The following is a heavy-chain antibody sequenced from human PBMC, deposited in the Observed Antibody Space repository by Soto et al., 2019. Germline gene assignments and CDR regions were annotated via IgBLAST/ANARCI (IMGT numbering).Heavy chain of an antibody. Sequence: PGESLKISCKGSGYSFTSYWIGWVRQMPGKGLEWMGIIYPGDSDTRYSPSFQGQVTISADKSISTAYLQWSSLKASDTAMYYCASSRYNWNYEFWFDPWGQGTLVTVSS. CDR2: IYPGDSDT. CDR3: ASSRYNWNYEFWFDP. D-gene: IGHD1-7*01. V-gene: IGHV5-51*01. CDR1: GYSFTSYW. J-gene: IGHJ5*02.